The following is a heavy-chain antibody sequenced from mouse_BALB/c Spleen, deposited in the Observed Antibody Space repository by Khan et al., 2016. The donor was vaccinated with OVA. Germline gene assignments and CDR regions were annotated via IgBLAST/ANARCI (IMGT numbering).Heavy chain of an antibody. CDR3: ARPSTAGAWFAY. CDR1: GYTFANYG. J-gene: IGHJ3*01. Sequence: QIQLVQSGPELKKPGETVKISCKASGYTFANYGMNWVKQAPGKGLKWMGWINTNTGEPTYAENFKGRFAFSLETSASTAFLQINNLKKADTATDFCARPSTAGAWFAYWGQGTLVTVSA. CDR2: INTNTGEP. V-gene: IGHV9-3*02. D-gene: IGHD2-1*01.